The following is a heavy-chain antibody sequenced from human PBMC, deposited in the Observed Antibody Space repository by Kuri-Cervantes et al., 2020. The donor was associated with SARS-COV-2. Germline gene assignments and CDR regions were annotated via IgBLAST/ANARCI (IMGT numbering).Heavy chain of an antibody. V-gene: IGHV3-23*01. CDR3: AKGGDIIVVPADILGRPIDS. CDR2: LSGSGDNT. Sequence: LSLTCAASGFTFSSYAMSWVRQAPGKGLEWVSALSGSGDNTYYADSVKGRFTISRDNSKNTLYLQMNSLRAEDTAVYYCAKGGDIIVVPADILGRPIDSWGQGTLVTVSS. D-gene: IGHD2-2*02. J-gene: IGHJ4*02. CDR1: GFTFSSYA.